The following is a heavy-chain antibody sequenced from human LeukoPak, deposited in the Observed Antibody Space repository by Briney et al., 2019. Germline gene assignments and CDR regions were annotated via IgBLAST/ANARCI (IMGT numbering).Heavy chain of an antibody. J-gene: IGHJ4*02. CDR3: ARQYCSGGSCYYFDY. V-gene: IGHV4-30-4*08. CDR2: IYYSGST. Sequence: SETLSLTCAVYGGSFSGYYWSWIRQPPGKGLEWIGYIYYSGSTYYNPSLKSRVTISVDTSKNQFSLKLSSVTAADTAVYYCARQYCSGGSCYYFDYWGQGTLVTVSS. CDR1: GGSFSGYY. D-gene: IGHD2-15*01.